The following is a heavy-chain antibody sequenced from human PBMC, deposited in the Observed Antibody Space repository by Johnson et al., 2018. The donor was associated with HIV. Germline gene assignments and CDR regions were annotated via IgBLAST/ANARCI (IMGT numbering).Heavy chain of an antibody. V-gene: IGHV3-53*01. D-gene: IGHD2-15*01. CDR1: GFTVSDNY. Sequence: VQLVESGGGLIQPGGSLRLSCAASGFTVSDNYMTWVRQAPGKGLEWVSVFYSGGRTYYADFVQGRFTISRDNSKNTVYLLMNSLRGEDTAVYYCARILLGYCRAWGQGTMVTVSS. CDR3: ARILLGYCRA. CDR2: FYSGGRT. J-gene: IGHJ3*01.